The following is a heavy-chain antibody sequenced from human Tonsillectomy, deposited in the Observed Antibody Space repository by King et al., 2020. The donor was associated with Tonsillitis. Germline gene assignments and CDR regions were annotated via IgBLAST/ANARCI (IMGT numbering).Heavy chain of an antibody. CDR2: IYYSGST. J-gene: IGHJ4*02. D-gene: IGHD6-13*01. CDR3: ARLQPQQLVDY. CDR1: GGSISSYY. Sequence: VQLQESDPGLVKPSETLSLTCTVSGGSISSYYWSWIRQPPGKGLEWIGYIYYSGSTNYNPSLKSRVTISVDTSKNQFSLKLSSVTAADTAVYYCARLQPQQLVDYWGQGTLVTVSS. V-gene: IGHV4-59*08.